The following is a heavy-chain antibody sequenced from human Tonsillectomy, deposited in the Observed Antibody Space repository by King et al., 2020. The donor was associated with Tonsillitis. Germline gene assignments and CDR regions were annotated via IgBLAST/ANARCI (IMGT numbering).Heavy chain of an antibody. CDR1: GGSIRSHY. CDR3: ARLLPEYSRSAGCFDY. D-gene: IGHD6-6*01. CDR2: IYSSGST. J-gene: IGHJ4*02. V-gene: IGHV4-59*08. Sequence: QLQESGPGLAKPSETLSLTCTVSGGSIRSHYWSWIRQPPGKGLEWIGYIYSSGSTNYNPSLKSRVTISVDTSKNQFSLKLSSETAADTAVYYCARLLPEYSRSAGCFDYWGQGTLVTVSS.